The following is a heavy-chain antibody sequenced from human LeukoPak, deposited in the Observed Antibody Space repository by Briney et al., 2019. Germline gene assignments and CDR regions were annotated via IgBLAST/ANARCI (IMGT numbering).Heavy chain of an antibody. Sequence: GESLKISCKCSGSSFTSNWISWVRQMPGKGLEWMGRIDPSDSYTNYSPSFQGHVTISADKSISTAYLQWSSLKASDTAMYYCARQPEGTWFDPWGQGTLVTVSS. V-gene: IGHV5-10-1*01. CDR2: IDPSDSYT. CDR3: ARQPEGTWFDP. J-gene: IGHJ5*02. CDR1: GSSFTSNW. D-gene: IGHD1-1*01.